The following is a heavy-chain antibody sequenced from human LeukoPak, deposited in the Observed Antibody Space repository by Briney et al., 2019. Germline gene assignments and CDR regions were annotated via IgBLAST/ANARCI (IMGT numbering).Heavy chain of an antibody. CDR2: ISDTGDST. Sequence: KPGGSLRLSCAASGFTFSRYGMTWVRQAPGKGLEWVSTISDTGDSTYYADSVKGRFTISRDNSENTLYLQMNGLRAEDTAIYFCATGAYCDHWGQGTLVTVSS. CDR1: GFTFSRYG. CDR3: ATGAYCDH. V-gene: IGHV3-23*01. J-gene: IGHJ4*02.